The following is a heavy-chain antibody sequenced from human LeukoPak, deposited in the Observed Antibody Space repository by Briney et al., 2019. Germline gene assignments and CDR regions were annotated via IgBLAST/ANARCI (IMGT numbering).Heavy chain of an antibody. CDR2: INQDGSEK. Sequence: PGGSLRLSCAASGFTFRTYYMNWVRQAPGKGLEWVANINQDGSEKYYVDSVKGRFSISRDNAKNSLSLQMNSLRAEDTAVYYCARGKYYHQFWGQGTLVTVSS. CDR1: GFTFRTYY. V-gene: IGHV3-7*04. J-gene: IGHJ4*02. D-gene: IGHD2-2*01. CDR3: ARGKYYHQF.